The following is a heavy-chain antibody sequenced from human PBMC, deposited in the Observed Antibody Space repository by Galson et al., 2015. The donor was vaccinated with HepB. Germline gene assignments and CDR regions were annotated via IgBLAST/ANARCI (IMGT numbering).Heavy chain of an antibody. CDR2: ISYDGNSK. V-gene: IGHV3-30-3*01. CDR3: AREKVAAVLSDALDT. D-gene: IGHD6-13*01. J-gene: IGHJ5*02. CDR1: GFTFSTYS. Sequence: SLRLSCAASGFTFSTYSMHWVRQAPGKGLEWVGVISYDGNSKYYGDSVRGRFTISRDNSKNTLYLEMNSLRTDDTAVYYCAREKVAAVLSDALDTWGQGPLVAASS.